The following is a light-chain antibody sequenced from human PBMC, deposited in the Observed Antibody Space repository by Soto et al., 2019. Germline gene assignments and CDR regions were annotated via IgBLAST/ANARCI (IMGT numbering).Light chain of an antibody. CDR3: QSYDSRLTAYV. CDR2: GNN. J-gene: IGLJ1*01. CDR1: SSSIGAGYD. Sequence: QSVLTQPHSVSGAPGQRVTISCTGSSSSIGAGYDVHWYHQLPGAAPKLLVSGNNNRPSGVPDRFSASNSGTSASLAITGLQTEDEAQYYCQSYDSRLTAYVFGTGTKLPVL. V-gene: IGLV1-40*01.